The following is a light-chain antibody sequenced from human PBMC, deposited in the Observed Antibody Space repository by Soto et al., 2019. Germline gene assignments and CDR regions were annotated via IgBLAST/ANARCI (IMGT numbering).Light chain of an antibody. V-gene: IGKV3-15*01. CDR3: QQYYSTPLT. J-gene: IGKJ4*01. CDR2: GAS. CDR1: QSVSTN. Sequence: EIEMTQSPATLSVSPGERATLSCRASQSVSTNLAWYQQKPGQAPRLLIYGASTRAPGIPARFSGSGSGTEFTLTVSSLQSEDVAVYYCQQYYSTPLTFGGGTKVEIK.